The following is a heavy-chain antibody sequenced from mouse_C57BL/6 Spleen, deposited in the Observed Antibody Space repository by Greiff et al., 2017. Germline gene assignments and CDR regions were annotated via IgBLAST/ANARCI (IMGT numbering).Heavy chain of an antibody. V-gene: IGHV1-26*01. J-gene: IGHJ2*01. D-gene: IGHD2-4*01. Sequence: EVQLQQPGPELVKPGASVKISCKASGYTFTDYYMNWVKQSPGKSLEWIGDINPNNGGTNSNQTFKGKATLTVDKSSSAAYRELRSLTSEDSAVYYCARTGDYDGGGCDYWGQGTTLTVSS. CDR2: INPNNGGT. CDR3: ARTGDYDGGGCDY. CDR1: GYTFTDYY.